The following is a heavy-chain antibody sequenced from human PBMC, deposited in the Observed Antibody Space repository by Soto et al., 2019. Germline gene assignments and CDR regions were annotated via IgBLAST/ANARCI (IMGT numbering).Heavy chain of an antibody. Sequence: QVQLVESGGGVVQPGRSLRLSCAASGFTFSSYGMHWVRQAPGKGLEWVAVIWYDGSNKYYADYVKGRFTIYRDNSKNTLYLQMNSLRAEDTAVSYYARGPRDMVGGPNYYYYGMDVWGQGTTVTVSS. CDR1: GFTFSSYG. D-gene: IGHD3-10*01. CDR3: ARGPRDMVGGPNYYYYGMDV. V-gene: IGHV3-33*01. J-gene: IGHJ6*02. CDR2: IWYDGSNK.